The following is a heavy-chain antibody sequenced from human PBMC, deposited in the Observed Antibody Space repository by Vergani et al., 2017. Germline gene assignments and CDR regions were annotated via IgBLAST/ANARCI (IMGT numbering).Heavy chain of an antibody. Sequence: QLLESGGGLIQPGGSLRLSCAASGFTFNSYAMTWVRQAPGKGLEWVSGINNNGGTYYADSVKGRFTISRDNSKNTLYLQMTDLRAEDTATYYCAGPQGTSAYYYGGFDYWGQGILVTVSS. D-gene: IGHD3-22*01. CDR1: GFTFNSYA. J-gene: IGHJ4*02. CDR3: AGPQGTSAYYYGGFDY. V-gene: IGHV3-23*01. CDR2: INNNGGT.